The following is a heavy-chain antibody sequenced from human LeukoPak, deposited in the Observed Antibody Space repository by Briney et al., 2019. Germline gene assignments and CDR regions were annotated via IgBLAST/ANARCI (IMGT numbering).Heavy chain of an antibody. CDR1: GFIFEDYA. V-gene: IGHV3-9*03. CDR2: ITWNSGNV. D-gene: IGHD2-2*01. J-gene: IGHJ4*02. Sequence: GRSLRLSCVGSGFIFEDYAMHWVRQAPGKGLEWVSSITWNSGNVGYADSVKGRFSISRDNAKNSLYLQMSSLRSEDMAVYYCVQDSYAISSSGSTFAYWGQGTLVTVSS. CDR3: VQDSYAISSSGSTFAY.